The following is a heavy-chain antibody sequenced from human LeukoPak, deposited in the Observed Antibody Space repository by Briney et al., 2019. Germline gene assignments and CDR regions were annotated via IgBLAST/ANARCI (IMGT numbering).Heavy chain of an antibody. V-gene: IGHV4-59*12. D-gene: IGHD3-10*01. CDR2: IYYSGST. CDR3: ARDIGELLYDY. J-gene: IGHJ4*02. Sequence: SETLSLTCTVSGGSISSYYWSWIRQPPGKGLEWIGYIYYSGSTNYNPSLKSRVTISLDTSKNQFSLKLSSVTAADTAVYYCARDIGELLYDYWGQGTLVTVSS. CDR1: GGSISSYY.